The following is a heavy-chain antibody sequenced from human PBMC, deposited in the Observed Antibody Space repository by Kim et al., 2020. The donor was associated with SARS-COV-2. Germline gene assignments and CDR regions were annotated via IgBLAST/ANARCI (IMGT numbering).Heavy chain of an antibody. CDR3: ARDSIVSGTDY. Sequence: IYYADSVKGRFPISRDNAKNSLYLQRNSLRAEDTAVYYCARDSIVSGTDYWGQGTLVTVSS. J-gene: IGHJ4*02. V-gene: IGHV3-21*01. D-gene: IGHD1-1*01. CDR2: I.